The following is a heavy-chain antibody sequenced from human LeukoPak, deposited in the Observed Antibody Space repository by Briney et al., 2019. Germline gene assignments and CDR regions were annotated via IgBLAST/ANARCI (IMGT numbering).Heavy chain of an antibody. D-gene: IGHD2-2*01. CDR2: IYYSGNT. V-gene: IGHV4-59*01. J-gene: IGHJ4*02. CDR1: GGSISNYY. CDR3: AGVRYCSTNRCYDREFDN. Sequence: PSETLSLTCTVSGGSISNYYWSWLRQPPGKGLEWIGYIYYSGNTNYNPSLKSRVTISVDTSKNQFSLKLNSVTAADTAVYYCAGVRYCSTNRCYDREFDNWGQGTLVTVSS.